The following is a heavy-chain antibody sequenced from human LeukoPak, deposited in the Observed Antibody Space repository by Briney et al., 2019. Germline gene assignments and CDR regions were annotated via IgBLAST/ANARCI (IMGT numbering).Heavy chain of an antibody. CDR3: ARGFSSSWYH. CDR1: GGSFSGYY. J-gene: IGHJ5*02. Sequence: SETLSLTCAVYGGSFSGYYWSWIRQPPGKGLEWIGEINHSGSTNYNPSLKSRVTISVDTSKNQFSLKLSSVTAVDTAVYYCARGFSSSWYHWGQGTLVTVSS. V-gene: IGHV4-34*01. D-gene: IGHD6-13*01. CDR2: INHSGST.